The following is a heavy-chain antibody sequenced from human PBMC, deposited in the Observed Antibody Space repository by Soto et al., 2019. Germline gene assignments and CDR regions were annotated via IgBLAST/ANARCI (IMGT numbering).Heavy chain of an antibody. CDR3: ARVLRTTVTYFDY. D-gene: IGHD4-17*01. V-gene: IGHV4-30-2*01. Sequence: PSETLSLTCAVSGGSINSGGYSWSWIRQPPGKGLEWIGYIYHSGSTYYNPSLKSRVTISVDRSKNQFSLKLSSVTAADTAVYYCARVLRTTVTYFDYWGQGTLVTSPQ. CDR1: GGSINSGGYS. CDR2: IYHSGST. J-gene: IGHJ4*02.